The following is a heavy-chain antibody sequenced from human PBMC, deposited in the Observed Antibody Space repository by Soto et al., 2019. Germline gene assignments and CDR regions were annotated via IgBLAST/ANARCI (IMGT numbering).Heavy chain of an antibody. V-gene: IGHV3-53*01. CDR2: IYSGGST. Sequence: GGSLRLSCEVSGFSVTANYMSWVRQAPGKGLEWVSVIYSGGSTYYADSVKGRFTISRDNSKNTLYLQMNSLRAEDTAVYYCAREHIVVVTAIPLVYGMDVWGQGTTVTVSS. J-gene: IGHJ6*02. CDR3: AREHIVVVTAIPLVYGMDV. CDR1: GFSVTANY. D-gene: IGHD2-21*02.